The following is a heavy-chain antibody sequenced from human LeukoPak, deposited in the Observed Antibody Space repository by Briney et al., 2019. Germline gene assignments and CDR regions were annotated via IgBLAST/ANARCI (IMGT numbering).Heavy chain of an antibody. CDR1: GVSITSYH. V-gene: IGHV4-59*01. CDR3: ARGGSGTYYHY. D-gene: IGHD1-26*01. Sequence: SETLSLTCTVSGVSITSYHYSWIRQPPGKGLEWIGYIYYSGSTNYNPSLKSRVTISVDTSKNQFSLKLSSVTAADTAVYYCARGGSGTYYHYWGQGTLVTVSS. CDR2: IYYSGST. J-gene: IGHJ4*02.